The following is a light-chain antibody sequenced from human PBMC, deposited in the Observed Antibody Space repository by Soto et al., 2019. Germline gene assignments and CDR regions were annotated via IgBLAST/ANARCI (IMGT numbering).Light chain of an antibody. V-gene: IGKV3-20*01. CDR1: QSVSSSY. CDR3: QQYGSSTTVT. J-gene: IGKJ4*01. CDR2: AVS. Sequence: EIVLTQSPGTLSLSSAQRATLFCRASQSVSSSYLAWYQQKPGQAPRLLIYAVSGRAAGVPDRFSGSGSGTDFTLTISRLEPEDSAVYYCQQYGSSTTVTFGGGTKVEIK.